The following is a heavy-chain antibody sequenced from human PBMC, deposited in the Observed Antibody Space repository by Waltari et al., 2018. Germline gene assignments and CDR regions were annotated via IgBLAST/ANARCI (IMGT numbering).Heavy chain of an antibody. CDR2: IYYSGST. D-gene: IGHD3-10*01. J-gene: IGHJ6*02. CDR1: GGSISSYY. Sequence: QVQLQESGPGLVKPSETLSLTCTVSGGSISSYYWSWIRQPPGKGLEWIGYIYYSGSTNYHPSLRRRVTISVDTSKTQFSLKLSSVTAADTAVYYCARVPAMVRGAAGEYYYGMDVWGQGTTVTVSS. V-gene: IGHV4-59*01. CDR3: ARVPAMVRGAAGEYYYGMDV.